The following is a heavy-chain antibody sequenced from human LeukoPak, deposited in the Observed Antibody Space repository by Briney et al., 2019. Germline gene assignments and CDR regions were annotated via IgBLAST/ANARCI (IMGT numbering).Heavy chain of an antibody. CDR2: IYYSGST. Sequence: PSETLSLTCTVSGGSISSGGYYWSWIRQHPGKGLEWIGYIYYSGSTYYNPSLKSRVTISVDTSKNQFSLKLSSVTAADTAVYYCATALPGYCSGGSCYSEGYYYYYGMDVWGQGTTVTVSS. D-gene: IGHD2-15*01. CDR1: GGSISSGGYY. J-gene: IGHJ6*02. CDR3: ATALPGYCSGGSCYSEGYYYYYGMDV. V-gene: IGHV4-31*03.